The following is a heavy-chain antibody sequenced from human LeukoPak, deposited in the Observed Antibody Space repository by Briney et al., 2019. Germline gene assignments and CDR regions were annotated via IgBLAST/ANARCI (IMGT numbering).Heavy chain of an antibody. Sequence: ASVKVSCKASGYTFTGYYMHWVRQAPGQGLEWMGWITPHSGRTNYAQKFQGRVTMTRDTSIRTAYMELSKLRSDDTAVYYCARDSCGRGGEFSSSCIAVAGAFGYWGQGTLVTVSS. V-gene: IGHV1-2*02. CDR2: ITPHSGRT. CDR3: ARDSCGRGGEFSSSCIAVAGAFGY. CDR1: GYTFTGYY. J-gene: IGHJ4*02. D-gene: IGHD6-19*01.